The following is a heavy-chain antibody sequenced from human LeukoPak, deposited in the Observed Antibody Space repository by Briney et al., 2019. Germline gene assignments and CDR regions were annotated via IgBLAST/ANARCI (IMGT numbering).Heavy chain of an antibody. J-gene: IGHJ6*02. CDR2: IYPGDSDT. CDR1: GYSFTSNW. Sequence: GESLKISCKGSGYSFTSNWIGWVRQMPGKGLEWMGIIYPGDSDTRYSPSFQGQVTISADKSISTAYLQWSSLRSEDTAVYYCALLDHSSYVRYYYGMDVWGQGTTVTVSS. V-gene: IGHV5-51*01. CDR3: ALLDHSSYVRYYYGMDV. D-gene: IGHD3-16*01.